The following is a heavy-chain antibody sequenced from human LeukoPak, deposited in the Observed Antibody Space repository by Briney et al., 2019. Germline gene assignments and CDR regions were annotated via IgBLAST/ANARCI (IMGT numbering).Heavy chain of an antibody. CDR1: GSTFSDHY. CDR2: ISYSGSSI. J-gene: IGHJ4*02. V-gene: IGHV3-11*01. Sequence: PGGSLRLSCAASGSTFSDHYMSWIRQAPGKGLEWVSYISYSGSSIYYADSVKGRFTISRDNAKNLLYLQMNSLRAEDTAVYYCARRAGAYSHPYDYWGQGTLVTVSS. CDR3: ARRAGAYSHPYDY. D-gene: IGHD4/OR15-4a*01.